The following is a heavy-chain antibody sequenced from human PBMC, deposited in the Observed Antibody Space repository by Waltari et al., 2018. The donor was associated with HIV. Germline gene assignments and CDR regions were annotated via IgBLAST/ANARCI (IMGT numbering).Heavy chain of an antibody. Sequence: QVQLQESGPGLVKPSGTLSPTCAVSGDSVTVSNWWNWCRQPPGKGLEVIGEIYPRGGTNYNPSLKSRVTISVDKSKNQFSLNMSSMTAADTAVYYCARGGGIVVKMYADDAFDIWGQGTMVTVSS. CDR1: GDSVTVSNW. J-gene: IGHJ3*02. V-gene: IGHV4-4*02. CDR3: ARGGGIVVKMYADDAFDI. CDR2: IYPRGGT. D-gene: IGHD2-2*01.